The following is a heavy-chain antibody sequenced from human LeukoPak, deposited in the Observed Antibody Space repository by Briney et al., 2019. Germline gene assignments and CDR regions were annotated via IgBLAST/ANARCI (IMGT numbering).Heavy chain of an antibody. CDR2: FAASGGRT. Sequence: GGSLRLSCAASGFTFSNYAMAWVRQAPGKGLEWVSAFAASGGRTYYADSVKGRFTISRDNSKNTLYLQMNGLRAEDTAVYYCAKDDFDWLLTPYAFDIWGQGTMVTVSS. V-gene: IGHV3-23*01. D-gene: IGHD3-9*01. J-gene: IGHJ3*02. CDR1: GFTFSNYA. CDR3: AKDDFDWLLTPYAFDI.